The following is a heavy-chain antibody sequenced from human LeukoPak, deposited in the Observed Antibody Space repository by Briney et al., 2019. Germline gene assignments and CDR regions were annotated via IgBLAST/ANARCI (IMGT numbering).Heavy chain of an antibody. Sequence: SETLSLTCAVYGGSFSGYYWSWIRQPPGKGLEWIGEINHSGSTNYNPSLESRVTISVDTSKNQFSLKLTSVTAADTAVYYCARHASGTGYSPFDYWGQGTLVTVSS. V-gene: IGHV4-34*01. CDR3: ARHASGTGYSPFDY. J-gene: IGHJ4*02. CDR2: INHSGST. D-gene: IGHD3/OR15-3a*01. CDR1: GGSFSGYY.